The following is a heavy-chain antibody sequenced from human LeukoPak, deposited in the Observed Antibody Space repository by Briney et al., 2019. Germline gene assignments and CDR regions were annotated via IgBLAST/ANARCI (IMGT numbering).Heavy chain of an antibody. Sequence: GGSLRLSCAASGFTFSSYSMNWVRQARGKGLEWVSSISSSSSYVYYADSVKGRFTISRDHAKNSLYLQMNSLRAEDTAAYYCARAGGNSVGDWGQGTLVTVSS. J-gene: IGHJ4*02. V-gene: IGHV3-21*01. D-gene: IGHD4-23*01. CDR2: ISSSSSYV. CDR1: GFTFSSYS. CDR3: ARAGGNSVGD.